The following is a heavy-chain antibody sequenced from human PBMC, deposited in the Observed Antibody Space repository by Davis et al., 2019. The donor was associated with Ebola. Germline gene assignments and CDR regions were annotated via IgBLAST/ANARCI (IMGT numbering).Heavy chain of an antibody. CDR3: AKDSSSWSYYDRAGYPFDH. Sequence: ASVKVSCKTSGYTFTSYGISWLPQAPAQGLECLGWISAYNGQIKYAQKFQGRVTMTTDTSTSTGYMELSSLKSDDTAMYYCAKDSSSWSYYDRAGYPFDHWGQGTLVTVSS. CDR2: ISAYNGQI. J-gene: IGHJ4*02. D-gene: IGHD6-13*01. V-gene: IGHV1-18*01. CDR1: GYTFTSYG.